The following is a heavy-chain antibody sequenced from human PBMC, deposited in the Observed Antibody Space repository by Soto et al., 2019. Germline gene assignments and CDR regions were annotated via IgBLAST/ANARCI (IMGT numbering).Heavy chain of an antibody. J-gene: IGHJ4*02. D-gene: IGHD5-18*01. V-gene: IGHV4-34*01. CDR3: ARGPIQLWLPLDY. CDR2: INHSGST. Sequence: QVQLQQWGAGLLKPSETLSLTCAVYGGSFSGYYWSWIRQPPGKGLEWIGEINHSGSTNYNPSLTSRLTISLETSKNPFSLKLSSVTAADTAVYYCARGPIQLWLPLDYWGQGTLVTVSS. CDR1: GGSFSGYY.